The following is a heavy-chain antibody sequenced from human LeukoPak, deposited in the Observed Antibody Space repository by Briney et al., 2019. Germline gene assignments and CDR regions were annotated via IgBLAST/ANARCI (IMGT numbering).Heavy chain of an antibody. V-gene: IGHV1-8*02. CDR1: GGTFSSYA. D-gene: IGHD3-9*01. CDR2: MNPNSGNT. Sequence: ASVKVSCKASGGTFSSYAINWVRQATGQGLEWMGWMNPNSGNTGYAQKFQGRVTMTRNTSISTAYMELSSLRSEDTAVYYCARGVRYFDWLLLHDAFDIWGQGTMVTVSS. CDR3: ARGVRYFDWLLLHDAFDI. J-gene: IGHJ3*02.